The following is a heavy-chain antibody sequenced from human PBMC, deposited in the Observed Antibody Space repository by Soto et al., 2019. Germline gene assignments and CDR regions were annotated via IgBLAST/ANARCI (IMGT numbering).Heavy chain of an antibody. CDR2: ISYDGSNK. D-gene: IGHD6-13*01. CDR3: AKDKAAAGTCWFDP. Sequence: QVQLVESGGGVVQPGRSLRLSCAASGFTFSSYGMHWVRQAPGKGLEWVAVISYDGSNKYYADYVKGRFTISRDNSKNTLYLQMNSLRAEDTAVYYCAKDKAAAGTCWFDPWCQGTLVTVSA. V-gene: IGHV3-30*18. J-gene: IGHJ5*02. CDR1: GFTFSSYG.